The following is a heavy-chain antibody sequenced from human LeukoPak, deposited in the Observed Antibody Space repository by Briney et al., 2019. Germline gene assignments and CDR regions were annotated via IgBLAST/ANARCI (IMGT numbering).Heavy chain of an antibody. Sequence: GASVKVSCKASGYTFTGYYMHWVRQAPGQGLEWMGWINPNSGGTNYAQKFQGWVTMTRDTPISTAYMELSRLRSDDTAVYYCARVAHYYDSSGYLGYWGQGTLVTVSS. CDR3: ARVAHYYDSSGYLGY. D-gene: IGHD3-22*01. J-gene: IGHJ4*02. V-gene: IGHV1-2*04. CDR2: INPNSGGT. CDR1: GYTFTGYY.